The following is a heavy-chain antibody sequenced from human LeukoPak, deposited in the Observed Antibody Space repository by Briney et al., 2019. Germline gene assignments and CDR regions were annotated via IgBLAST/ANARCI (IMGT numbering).Heavy chain of an antibody. V-gene: IGHV3-73*01. Sequence: GGSLKLSCAASGFTFSGSAMHWVRQASAKGLEWVGRIRSKANSYATAYAASVKGRFTVSRDDSKNTAYLQMNSLKTEDTAVYYCTGTAVAGTEGDYWGQGTLVTVSS. J-gene: IGHJ4*02. D-gene: IGHD6-19*01. CDR3: TGTAVAGTEGDY. CDR2: IRSKANSYAT. CDR1: GFTFSGSA.